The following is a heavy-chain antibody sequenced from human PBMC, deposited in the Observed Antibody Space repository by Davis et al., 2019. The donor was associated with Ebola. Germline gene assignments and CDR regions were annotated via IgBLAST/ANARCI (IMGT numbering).Heavy chain of an antibody. CDR1: GFTFSSYW. Sequence: GGSLRLSCAASGFTFSSYWMSWVRQAPGKGLEWVANIKEDGSEKHYVDSVKGRFTISRDNAKNSLYVRMNSLRAEDTAVYYCASSYGMDVWGKGTTVTVSS. CDR3: ASSYGMDV. V-gene: IGHV3-7*01. CDR2: IKEDGSEK. J-gene: IGHJ6*04.